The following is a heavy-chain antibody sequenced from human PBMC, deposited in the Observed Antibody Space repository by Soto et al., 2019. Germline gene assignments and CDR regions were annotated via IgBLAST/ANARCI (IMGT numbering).Heavy chain of an antibody. J-gene: IGHJ4*02. Sequence: QITLKESGPPLVKPTQTLTLTCTFSGFSLSTSGVGVGWIRQPPGNALEWLALIYWDDDKRYSPSLRSRITISKDTSKNQVVLTMTNMDPVDTATYFCAHHPSYGSWPYSFDYWGQGTLVTVSS. D-gene: IGHD3-10*01. CDR2: IYWDDDK. CDR1: GFSLSTSGVG. CDR3: AHHPSYGSWPYSFDY. V-gene: IGHV2-5*02.